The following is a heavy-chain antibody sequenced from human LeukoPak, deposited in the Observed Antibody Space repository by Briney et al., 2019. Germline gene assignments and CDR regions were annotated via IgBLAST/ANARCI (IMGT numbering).Heavy chain of an antibody. D-gene: IGHD3-16*01. Sequence: SETLSLTCAVYGGSFSGYYWSWIRQPPGKGLEWIGSIYYSGSTYYNPSLKSRVTISVDTSKNQFSLKLSSVTAADTAVYYCARHYGPWGQGTLVTVSS. V-gene: IGHV4-34*01. CDR2: IYYSGST. J-gene: IGHJ5*02. CDR1: GGSFSGYY. CDR3: ARHYGP.